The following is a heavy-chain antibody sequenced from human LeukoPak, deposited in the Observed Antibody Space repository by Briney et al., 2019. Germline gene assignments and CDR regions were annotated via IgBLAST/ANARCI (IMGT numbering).Heavy chain of an antibody. CDR1: GGSVNSGNYY. D-gene: IGHD1-26*01. CDR2: IYTSGST. Sequence: SETLSLTCTVSGGSVNSGNYYWTWIRQPAGKGLEWIGRIYTSGSTNYNPSLKSRVTISIDASKNQFSLRLSSVTAADTAVYYCTRGGELMNFRGQGTLVTVSS. V-gene: IGHV4-61*02. CDR3: TRGGELMNF. J-gene: IGHJ4*02.